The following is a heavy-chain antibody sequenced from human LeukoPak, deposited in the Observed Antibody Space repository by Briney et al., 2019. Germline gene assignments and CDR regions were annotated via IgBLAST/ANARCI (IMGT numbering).Heavy chain of an antibody. CDR2: IYHNGKT. V-gene: IGHV4-59*11. J-gene: IGHJ4*02. CDR1: GGSISSHY. Sequence: SETLSLICIVSGGSISSHYWSWIRQPPGKGLEWIGYIYHNGKTNYSPFPESRISISLDTSKIQFSLKLGSVTAADTPVYYCARRPPNSGSYSGPSGLDYWGQGTLVTVSS. CDR3: ARRPPNSGSYSGPSGLDY. D-gene: IGHD1-26*01.